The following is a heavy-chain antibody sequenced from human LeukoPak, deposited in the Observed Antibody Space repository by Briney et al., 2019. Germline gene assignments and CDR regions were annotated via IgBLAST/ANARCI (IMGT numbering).Heavy chain of an antibody. D-gene: IGHD5-18*01. V-gene: IGHV4-39*01. CDR1: GGSISSSSYY. CDR2: IYYSGST. CDR3: ASHVDTATGVDY. Sequence: SETLSLTCTVSGGSISSSSYYWGWIRQPPGKGLKWIGSIYYSGSTYYNPSLKSRVTISVDTSKNQFSLKLSSVTAADTAVYYCASHVDTATGVDYWGQGTLVTVSS. J-gene: IGHJ4*02.